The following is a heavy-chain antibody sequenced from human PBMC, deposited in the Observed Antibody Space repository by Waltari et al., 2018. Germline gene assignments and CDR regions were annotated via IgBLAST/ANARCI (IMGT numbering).Heavy chain of an antibody. CDR2: IYNRGNT. V-gene: IGHV4-31*02. J-gene: IGHJ4*02. CDR3: AREPLY. CDR1: DPISSNYY. Sequence: DPISSNYYGNWIRQHPGKGLEWIGNIYNRGNTDYNPSLKSRLTISLDTSKNQFSLQLTSVSAADTAVYYCAREPLYWGQGTLVTVSS.